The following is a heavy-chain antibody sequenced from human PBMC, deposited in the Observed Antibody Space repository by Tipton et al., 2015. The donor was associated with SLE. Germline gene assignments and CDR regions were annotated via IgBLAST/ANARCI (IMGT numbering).Heavy chain of an antibody. CDR1: GFTFSHYR. Sequence: SLRLSCAASGFTFSHYRLAWVRQAPGKGLEWISSISSSSNFIYYADSLKGRFTISRDNAKNSLYLQMNSLRAEDTAVYYCARAPRDIVVIPALYMDVWGKGTTVTVSS. D-gene: IGHD2-2*01. CDR2: ISSSSNFI. V-gene: IGHV3-21*03. J-gene: IGHJ6*03. CDR3: ARAPRDIVVIPALYMDV.